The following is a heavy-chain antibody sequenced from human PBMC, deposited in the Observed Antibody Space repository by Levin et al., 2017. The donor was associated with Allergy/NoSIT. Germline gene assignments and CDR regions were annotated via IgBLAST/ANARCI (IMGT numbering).Heavy chain of an antibody. CDR2: IRSKANSYAT. Sequence: GESLKISCAASGFTFSGSAMHWVRQASGKGLEWVGRIRSKANSYATAYAASVKGRFTISRDDSKNTAYLQMNSLKTEDTAVYYCTSLTTTVTTWGGAFDSWGQGTMVTVSS. D-gene: IGHD4-17*01. CDR3: TSLTTTVTTWGGAFDS. J-gene: IGHJ3*02. V-gene: IGHV3-73*01. CDR1: GFTFSGSA.